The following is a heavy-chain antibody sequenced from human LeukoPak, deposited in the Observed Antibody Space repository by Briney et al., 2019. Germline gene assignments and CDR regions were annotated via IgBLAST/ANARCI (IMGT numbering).Heavy chain of an antibody. CDR2: ISYDGSNK. J-gene: IGHJ4*02. V-gene: IGHV3-30*18. Sequence: GGSLRLSCAVSGITLSNYGMHWVRQAPGKGLEWVAVISYDGSNKYYADSVKGRFTISRDNSKNTLYLQMNSLRAEDTAVYYCAKGYGSGSYAYFDYWGQGTLVTVSS. D-gene: IGHD3-10*01. CDR3: AKGYGSGSYAYFDY. CDR1: GITLSNYG.